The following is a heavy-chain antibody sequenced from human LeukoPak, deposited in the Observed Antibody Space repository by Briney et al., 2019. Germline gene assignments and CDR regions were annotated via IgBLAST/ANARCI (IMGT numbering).Heavy chain of an antibody. V-gene: IGHV7-4-1*02. D-gene: IGHD3-3*01. Sequence: ASVKVSCKASGYTFTSYAMNWVRQAPGQGLEWMGWINTNTGNPTYAQGFTGRFVISLDTSVSTAYLQISSLKAEDTAVYYCARDEALLEWLPQGWWFDPWGQGTLVTVSS. CDR1: GYTFTSYA. J-gene: IGHJ5*02. CDR3: ARDEALLEWLPQGWWFDP. CDR2: INTNTGNP.